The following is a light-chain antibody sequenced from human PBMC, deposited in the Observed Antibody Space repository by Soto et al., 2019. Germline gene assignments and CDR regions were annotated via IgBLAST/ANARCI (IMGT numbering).Light chain of an antibody. CDR1: QSVSNRY. J-gene: IGKJ1*01. V-gene: IGKV3-20*01. CDR3: QQYTDWPLT. CDR2: GTS. Sequence: EIVLTQSPGTLSLSPGKRATLSCRASQSVSNRYLAWYQQKPGQAPRLLIYGTSTRATGVPDRFSGSGSGTDLTFTISRLEPEDFAVYYCQQYTDWPLTFGQGTKVDIK.